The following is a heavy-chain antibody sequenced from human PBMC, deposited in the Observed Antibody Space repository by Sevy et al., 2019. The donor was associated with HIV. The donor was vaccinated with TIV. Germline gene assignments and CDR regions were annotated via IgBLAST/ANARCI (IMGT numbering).Heavy chain of an antibody. V-gene: IGHV3-30-3*01. CDR1: GFTLSDYV. J-gene: IGHJ4*02. D-gene: IGHD2-15*01. CDR2: ISYDGTNR. Sequence: GGSLRLSCAASGFTLSDYVIHWVRQTPGKGLEWVAMISYDGTNRYFADSVHGRFTISRDSSKNTVYLQMNILRVDKTATYYCARAQYCSGDGSFYVYPFDSWGQGAPVTVSS. CDR3: ARAQYCSGDGSFYVYPFDS.